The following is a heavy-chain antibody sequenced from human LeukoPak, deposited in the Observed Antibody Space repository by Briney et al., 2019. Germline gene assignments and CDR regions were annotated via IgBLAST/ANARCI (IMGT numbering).Heavy chain of an antibody. J-gene: IGHJ4*02. D-gene: IGHD3-22*01. CDR3: ARARRYYYDSSGVLGD. V-gene: IGHV1-46*01. Sequence: ASVKVSCKASGYTFTSYYMHWVRQAPGQGLEWMGIINPSGGSTSYAQKFQGRVTMTRDTSMSTVYMELSSLRSEDTAVYYCARARRYYYDSSGVLGDWGQGTLVTVSS. CDR2: INPSGGST. CDR1: GYTFTSYY.